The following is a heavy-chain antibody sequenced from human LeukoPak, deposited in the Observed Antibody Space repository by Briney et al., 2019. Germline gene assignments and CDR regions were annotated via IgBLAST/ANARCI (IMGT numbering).Heavy chain of an antibody. CDR2: IIPIFCTA. D-gene: IGHD3-16*01. Sequence: SSVKVSCKASLCTVSRYAIRWVRQAPGQGREGMGGIIPIFCTANYAQKFQGRVTITAEEPTSTASMDWTSLTSEAPAVYSGAGVEATLGGRAFDIWGQETMVTVSS. V-gene: IGHV1-69*13. CDR3: AGVEATLGGRAFDI. CDR1: LCTVSRYA. J-gene: IGHJ3*02.